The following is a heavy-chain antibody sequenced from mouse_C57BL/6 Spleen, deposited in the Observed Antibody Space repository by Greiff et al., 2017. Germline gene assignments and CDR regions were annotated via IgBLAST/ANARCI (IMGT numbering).Heavy chain of an antibody. Sequence: VHLVESGAELVKPGASVKISCKASGYAFSSYWMNWVKQRPGKGLEWIGQIYPGDGDTNYNGKFKGKATLTADKSSSTAYMQLSSLTSEDSAVYFCARLDYYGSDFDYWGQGTTLTVSS. CDR3: ARLDYYGSDFDY. J-gene: IGHJ2*01. CDR2: IYPGDGDT. CDR1: GYAFSSYW. V-gene: IGHV1-80*01. D-gene: IGHD1-1*01.